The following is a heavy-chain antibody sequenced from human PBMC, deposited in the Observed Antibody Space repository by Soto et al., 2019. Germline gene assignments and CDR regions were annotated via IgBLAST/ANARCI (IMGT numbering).Heavy chain of an antibody. D-gene: IGHD2-2*01. CDR1: GFTFRTYA. Sequence: EVQLLESGGGLVQPGGSLRLSCAASGFTFRTYARSWAGQAQGKGLKWVSAISGSGGTTHYADSVKGRFTISRDNSKNTLYLQMNSLRVEDTAVYYCAKDRSSTSCYAFDYWGQGSLVTVSS. CDR3: AKDRSSTSCYAFDY. CDR2: ISGSGGTT. V-gene: IGHV3-23*01. J-gene: IGHJ4*02.